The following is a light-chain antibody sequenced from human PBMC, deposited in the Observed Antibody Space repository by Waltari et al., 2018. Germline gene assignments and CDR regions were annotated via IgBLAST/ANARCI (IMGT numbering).Light chain of an antibody. Sequence: QSVLTQPPSVSGTPGQRVTISCSGSTSNIGGNSVTWYQQLPGQAPKLLIYNDNQGPSGVPDRFSASKSGTSASLAITGLQSEDEADYYCAVWDDSLGGVFGGGTKLTVL. CDR1: TSNIGGNS. V-gene: IGLV1-44*01. J-gene: IGLJ3*02. CDR2: NDN. CDR3: AVWDDSLGGV.